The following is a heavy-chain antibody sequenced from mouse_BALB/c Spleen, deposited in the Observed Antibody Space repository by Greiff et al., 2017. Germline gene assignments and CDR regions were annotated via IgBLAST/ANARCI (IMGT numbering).Heavy chain of an antibody. CDR2: ISSGGST. CDR3: ARGLYYDYGGFAY. V-gene: IGHV5-6-5*01. D-gene: IGHD2-4*01. J-gene: IGHJ3*01. Sequence: EVQLVESGGGLVKPGGSLKLSCAASGFTFSSYAMSWVRQTPEKRLEWVASISSGGSTYYPDSVKGRFTISRDNARNILYLQMSSLRSEDTAMYYCARGLYYDYGGFAYWGQGTLVTVSA. CDR1: GFTFSSYA.